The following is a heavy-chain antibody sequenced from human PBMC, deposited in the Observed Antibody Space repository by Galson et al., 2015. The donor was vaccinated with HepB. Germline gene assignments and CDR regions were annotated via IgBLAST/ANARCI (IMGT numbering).Heavy chain of an antibody. Sequence: SVKVSCKASGYTFSTYSITWVRQAPGQGLEWMGWISPYNRDTKNARKLQGRVTMTTDTFTSTAHMELRSLRSDDTAVYYCARGALIVVVDATPNNWFDPWGQGTLVTVSS. CDR3: ARGALIVVVDATPNNWFDP. D-gene: IGHD2-15*01. CDR2: ISPYNRDT. J-gene: IGHJ5*02. V-gene: IGHV1-18*01. CDR1: GYTFSTYS.